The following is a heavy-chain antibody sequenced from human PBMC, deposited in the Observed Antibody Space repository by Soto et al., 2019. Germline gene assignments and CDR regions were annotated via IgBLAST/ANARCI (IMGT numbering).Heavy chain of an antibody. CDR3: ARGRYGDY. CDR1: GYAFTTYG. CDR2: ISAHNGNT. Sequence: QVHLVQSGAEVKKPGASVKVSCKGSGYAFTTYGITWVRQAPGQGLEWMGWISAHNGNTSYAQKLQGRVTVTRDTSTSTAYMELRSLRSDDTAVYYCARGRYGDYWGQGALVTVS. D-gene: IGHD1-1*01. V-gene: IGHV1-18*01. J-gene: IGHJ4*02.